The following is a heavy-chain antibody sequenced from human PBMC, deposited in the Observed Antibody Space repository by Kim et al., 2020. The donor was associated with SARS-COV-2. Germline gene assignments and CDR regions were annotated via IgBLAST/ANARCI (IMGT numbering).Heavy chain of an antibody. CDR3: ARGAVDWGWYFDL. CDR1: GGSFSGYY. D-gene: IGHD7-27*01. CDR2: INHSGST. Sequence: SETLSLTCAVYGGSFSGYYWSWIRQPPGKGLEWIGEINHSGSTNYNPSLKSRVTISVDTSKNQFSLKLSSVTAADTAVYYCARGAVDWGWYFDLWGRGTLVTVSS. J-gene: IGHJ2*01. V-gene: IGHV4-34*01.